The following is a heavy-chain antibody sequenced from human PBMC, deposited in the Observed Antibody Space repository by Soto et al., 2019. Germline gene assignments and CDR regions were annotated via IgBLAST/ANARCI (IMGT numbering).Heavy chain of an antibody. J-gene: IGHJ4*02. CDR2: ISGSGGST. CDR3: AKDCRGSGSCEPY. Sequence: GGSLRLSCAASGFIFNNYAMSWVRQAPGKGLEWVSAISGSGGSTYYADSVKGRFTISRDNSKNTLYLQMNSLRAEDTAVYYCAKDCRGSGSCEPYWGQGTLVTVSS. D-gene: IGHD3-10*01. CDR1: GFIFNNYA. V-gene: IGHV3-23*01.